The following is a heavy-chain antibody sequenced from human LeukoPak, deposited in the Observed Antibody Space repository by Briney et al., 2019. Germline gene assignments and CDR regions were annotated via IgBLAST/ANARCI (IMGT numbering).Heavy chain of an antibody. CDR1: GFTFSTYA. CDR3: AKGGQYYFDY. Sequence: GGSLRLSCAASGFTFSTYAMSRVRQAPGKGLQWVSAISGGGGGTYYADSVKGRFTISRDNSKNTLYLQMNRLRAEDTAVYYCAKGGQYYFDYWGQGTLVTVSS. J-gene: IGHJ4*02. V-gene: IGHV3-23*01. CDR2: ISGGGGGT. D-gene: IGHD1-26*01.